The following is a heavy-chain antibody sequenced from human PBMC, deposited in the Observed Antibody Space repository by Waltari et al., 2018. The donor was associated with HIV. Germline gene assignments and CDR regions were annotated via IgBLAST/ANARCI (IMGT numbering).Heavy chain of an antibody. Sequence: QVQLQESGPGLVKPSGTLSLTCVVSGGAISSSNCWSWVRQPPGKGLEWVGEIDHSGTTNDKPALKSRVAISMDQSENQFSLSLNSVTAADTAMYFCARARPLLTTWAGVFDIWGRGTMVIVSS. CDR3: ARARPLLTTWAGVFDI. CDR2: IDHSGTT. CDR1: GGAISSSNC. J-gene: IGHJ3*02. D-gene: IGHD4-17*01. V-gene: IGHV4-4*02.